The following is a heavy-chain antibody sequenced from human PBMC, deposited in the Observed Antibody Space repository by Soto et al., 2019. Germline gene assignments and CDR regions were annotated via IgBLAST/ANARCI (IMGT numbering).Heavy chain of an antibody. D-gene: IGHD1-26*01. CDR3: AKVRVGATAIDY. CDR1: GFTFSSYG. V-gene: IGHV3-30*18. CDR2: ISYDGSNK. J-gene: IGHJ4*02. Sequence: ESGGGVVPPGRSLRLSCAASGFTFSSYGMHWVRQAPGKGLEWVAVISYDGSNKYYADSVKGRFTISRDNSKNTLYLQMNSLRAEDTAVYYCAKVRVGATAIDYWGQGTLVTVSS.